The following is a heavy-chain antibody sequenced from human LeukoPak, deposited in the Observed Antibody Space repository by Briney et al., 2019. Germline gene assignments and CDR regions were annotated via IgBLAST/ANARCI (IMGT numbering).Heavy chain of an antibody. CDR1: GFTFRSYA. CDR2: ISGSGGST. CDR3: ARTRLGYCSSTSCYLAYYYYGMDV. J-gene: IGHJ6*02. D-gene: IGHD2-2*01. V-gene: IGHV3-23*01. Sequence: GGSLRLSCAASGFTFRSYAMSWVRQTPGKGLEWVSAISGSGGSTYYADSVKGRFTISRDNSKNTLYLQMNSLRAEDTAVYYCARTRLGYCSSTSCYLAYYYYGMDVWGQGTTVTVSS.